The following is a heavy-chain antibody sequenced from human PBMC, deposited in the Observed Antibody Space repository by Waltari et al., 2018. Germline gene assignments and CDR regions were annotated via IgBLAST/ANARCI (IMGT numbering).Heavy chain of an antibody. Sequence: EVQLVESGGGLVQPGQSLRLSCTTSGFSFGDYVMTWVRQAPGKGLEWVGFSRNQAYGGTAEYAASVKGRFTISRDDSKGNVYLEMNSLRTEDTAVYFCTRNVFSDYWGQGSLVTVSS. J-gene: IGHJ4*02. CDR3: TRNVFSDY. CDR1: GFSFGDYV. V-gene: IGHV3-49*04. CDR2: SRNQAYGGTA.